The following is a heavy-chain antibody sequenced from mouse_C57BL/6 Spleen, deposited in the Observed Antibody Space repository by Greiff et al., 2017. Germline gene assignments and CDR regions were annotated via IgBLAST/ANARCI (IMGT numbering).Heavy chain of an antibody. J-gene: IGHJ3*01. D-gene: IGHD2-4*01. CDR1: GYSITSGYY. CDR2: ISYDGSN. V-gene: IGHV3-6*01. CDR3: AFNSRDDSWFAY. Sequence: EVKLMESGPGLVKPSQSLSLTCSVTGYSITSGYYWNWIRQFPGNKLEWMGYISYDGSNNYNPSLKNRISITRDTSKNQFFLKLNSVTTEDTATYYCAFNSRDDSWFAYWGQGTLVTVSA.